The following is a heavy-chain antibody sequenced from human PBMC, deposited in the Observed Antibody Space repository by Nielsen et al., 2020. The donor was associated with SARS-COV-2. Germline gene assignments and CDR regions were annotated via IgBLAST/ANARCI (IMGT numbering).Heavy chain of an antibody. CDR3: VGGGYFDWLLAFDQ. CDR2: MSPSSGKT. V-gene: IGHV1-8*01. J-gene: IGHJ4*02. Sequence: ASVKASCKASADTFTSYDINWLRQATGQRLEWMGRMSPSSGKTDYAQKFQGRVRMTRNTSINTAYMGLSSLRSGDTAVYYCVGGGYFDWLLAFDQWGQGTLVTVSS. CDR1: ADTFTSYD. D-gene: IGHD3-9*01.